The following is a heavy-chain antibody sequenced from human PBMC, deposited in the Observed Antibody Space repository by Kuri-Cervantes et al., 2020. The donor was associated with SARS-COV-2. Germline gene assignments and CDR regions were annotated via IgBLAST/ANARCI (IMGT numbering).Heavy chain of an antibody. D-gene: IGHD5-24*01. V-gene: IGHV4-34*01. Sequence: ESLKICCAVYGRFCSGYYWSWLRQPPGKGLEWIGSIYHGGSTYYNPSLKSRVTISVDTSKNQFSLKLSFVTAADTAVYYCARRDGGLRGWVFDIWGQGTMVTVSS. CDR3: ARRDGGLRGWVFDI. CDR2: IYHGGST. CDR1: GRFCSGYY. J-gene: IGHJ3*02.